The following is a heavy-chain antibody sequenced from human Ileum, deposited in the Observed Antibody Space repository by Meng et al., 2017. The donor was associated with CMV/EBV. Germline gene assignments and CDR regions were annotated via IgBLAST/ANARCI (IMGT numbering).Heavy chain of an antibody. CDR2: ISWNSGSI. CDR3: ATYGDYPYYFDY. D-gene: IGHD4-17*01. Sequence: GGSLRLSCAASGFTFDDYAMHWVRQAPGKGLEWVSGISWNSGSIGYADSVKGRFTISRDNAKNSLYLQMNSLRAEDTAVYYCATYGDYPYYFDYWGQGTLVTVSS. J-gene: IGHJ4*02. V-gene: IGHV3-9*01. CDR1: GFTFDDYA.